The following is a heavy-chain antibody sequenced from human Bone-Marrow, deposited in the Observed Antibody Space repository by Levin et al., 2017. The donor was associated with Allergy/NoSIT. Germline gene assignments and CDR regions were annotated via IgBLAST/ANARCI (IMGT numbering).Heavy chain of an antibody. J-gene: IGHJ6*04. D-gene: IGHD5-12*01. CDR1: GFSFSNHV. CDR3: ARAQTASVSVVYGIYRKAMDV. CDR2: INGNGVKT. V-gene: IGHV3-23*01. Sequence: PGGSLRLSCATSGFSFSNHVMNWVRQAPAKGLEWVASINGNGVKTYYAESVKGRFTISRDNAKNMVYLQINSLRADDTAVYYCARAQTASVSVVYGIYRKAMDVWGTGTTVIVSA.